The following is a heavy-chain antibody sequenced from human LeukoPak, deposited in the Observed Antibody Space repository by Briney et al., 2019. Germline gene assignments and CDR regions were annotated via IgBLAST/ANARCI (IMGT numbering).Heavy chain of an antibody. CDR2: ISGSGDNT. J-gene: IGHJ4*02. V-gene: IGHV3-23*01. D-gene: IGHD3-22*01. Sequence: GGTLRLSCAASGFTFSSHGMSWVRQAPGKGLEWVSTISGSGDNTYYADSVKGRFTISRDNSKNTLYLQMNSLRAEDTAVYYCAKDRRVYYYDSSGYYHDFDYWGQGTLVTVSS. CDR1: GFTFSSHG. CDR3: AKDRRVYYYDSSGYYHDFDY.